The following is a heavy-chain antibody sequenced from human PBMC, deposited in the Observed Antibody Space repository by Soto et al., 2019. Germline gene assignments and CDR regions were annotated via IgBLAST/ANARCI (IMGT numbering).Heavy chain of an antibody. Sequence: ASVKVSCKASGYTFTGYYMHWVRQAPGQGLEWMGWINPNSGGTNYAQKFQGWVTMTRDTSISTAYMELSRLRSDDTAVYYCARDSSLRTGTTYYYYYGMDVWGQGTTVTVFS. D-gene: IGHD1-1*01. J-gene: IGHJ6*02. CDR1: GYTFTGYY. V-gene: IGHV1-2*04. CDR3: ARDSSLRTGTTYYYYYGMDV. CDR2: INPNSGGT.